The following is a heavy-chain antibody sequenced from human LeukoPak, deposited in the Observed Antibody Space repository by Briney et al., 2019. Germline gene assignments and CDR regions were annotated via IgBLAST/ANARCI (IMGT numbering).Heavy chain of an antibody. CDR1: GFTFSYG. CDR2: ISGSGGST. D-gene: IGHD3-10*01. CDR3: AKDRAVRGIMGGLPY. Sequence: GGTLRLSCAASGFTFSYGMSWVRQAPGKGLEWVSAISGSGGSTYYADSVKGRFTISRDNSKNTLYLQMNSLRAEDTAVYYCAKDRAVRGIMGGLPYWGQGTLVTVSS. V-gene: IGHV3-23*01. J-gene: IGHJ4*02.